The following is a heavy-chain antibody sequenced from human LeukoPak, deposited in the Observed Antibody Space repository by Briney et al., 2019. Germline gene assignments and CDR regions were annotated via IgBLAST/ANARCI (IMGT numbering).Heavy chain of an antibody. Sequence: SETLSLTCTVSGGSISSSSYYWGWIRQPPGKGLEWIGSIYYSGSTYYNPSLKSRVTISVDTSKNQFSLKLSSVTAADTAVYYCARDRYYDSSGYRGGDAFDIWGQGTMVTVSS. CDR3: ARDRYYDSSGYRGGDAFDI. D-gene: IGHD3-22*01. J-gene: IGHJ3*02. V-gene: IGHV4-39*07. CDR2: IYYSGST. CDR1: GGSISSSSYY.